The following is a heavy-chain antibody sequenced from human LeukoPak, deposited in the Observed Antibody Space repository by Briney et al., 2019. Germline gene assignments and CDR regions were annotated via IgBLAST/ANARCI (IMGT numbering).Heavy chain of an antibody. J-gene: IGHJ4*02. V-gene: IGHV4-4*02. Sequence: SGTLPLTCGVSGGSITSTNWWSWVRQPPGQGLEWIGEVSLSGLTNYNPSLKSRVTISVDKSKNQFSLKLSSVTAADTAVYYCARDGEYYYDSSGFDYWGQGTLVTVSS. D-gene: IGHD3-22*01. CDR3: ARDGEYYYDSSGFDY. CDR2: VSLSGLT. CDR1: GGSITSTNW.